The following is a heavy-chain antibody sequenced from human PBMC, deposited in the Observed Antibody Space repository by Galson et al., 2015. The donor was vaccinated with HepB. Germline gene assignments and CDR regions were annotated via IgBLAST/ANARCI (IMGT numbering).Heavy chain of an antibody. J-gene: IGHJ3*02. CDR1: GFTFSDHY. Sequence: SLRLSCAASGFTFSDHYMDWVRQAPGKGLEWVARVRNKANSYTTEYAASVKDRFTISRDDSKNSLYLQMNSLTAEDTAVYYCARASLILSGLAPAFDIWGQGTMVTVSS. D-gene: IGHD3-9*01. V-gene: IGHV3-72*01. CDR2: VRNKANSYTT. CDR3: ARASLILSGLAPAFDI.